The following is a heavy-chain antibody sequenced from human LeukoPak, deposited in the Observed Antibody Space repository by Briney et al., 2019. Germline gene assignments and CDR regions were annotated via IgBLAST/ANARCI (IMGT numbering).Heavy chain of an antibody. CDR2: IYYSGST. Sequence: SETLSLTCTVSGGSISSSSYYWGWIRQPPGKGLEWIGSIYYSGSTYYNPSLKSRVTISVDTSKNQFSLKLSSVTAADTAVYYCARDVVGATVYWGQGTLVTVSS. D-gene: IGHD1-26*01. CDR1: GGSISSSSYY. V-gene: IGHV4-39*07. J-gene: IGHJ4*02. CDR3: ARDVVGATVY.